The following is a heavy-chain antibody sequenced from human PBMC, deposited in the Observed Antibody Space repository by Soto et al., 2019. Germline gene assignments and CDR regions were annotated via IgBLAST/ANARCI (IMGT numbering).Heavy chain of an antibody. CDR1: GYSFTSYW. Sequence: GESLKISCKGSGYSFTSYWISWVRQMPGKGLEWMGRIDPSDSYTNYSPSFQGHVTISADKSISTAYLQWSSLKASDTAMYYCARHGSGITMLYGMDVWGQGTTVTVSS. CDR2: IDPSDSYT. D-gene: IGHD3-10*02. V-gene: IGHV5-10-1*01. J-gene: IGHJ6*02. CDR3: ARHGSGITMLYGMDV.